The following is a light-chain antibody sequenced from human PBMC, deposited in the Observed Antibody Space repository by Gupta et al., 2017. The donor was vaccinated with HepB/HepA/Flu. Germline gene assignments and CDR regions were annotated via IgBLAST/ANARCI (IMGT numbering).Light chain of an antibody. CDR3: QQYSYSPLT. V-gene: IGKV3-20*01. J-gene: IGKJ3*01. CDR1: QSVTRTY. Sequence: EVVLTQSPGTLSLSPGERATLSCRASQSVTRTYLGWYQQKPGQAPRLLIYGTSKRATGIPDRFSGSGSGTDFTLSISRLEPEDFAVYYCQQYSYSPLTFGPGTKVEIK. CDR2: GTS.